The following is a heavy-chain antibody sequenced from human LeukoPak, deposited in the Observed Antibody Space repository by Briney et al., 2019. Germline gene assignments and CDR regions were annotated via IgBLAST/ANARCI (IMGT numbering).Heavy chain of an antibody. CDR2: IDWDDVK. CDR3: ARMISSSSSLDY. CDR1: GFSPSTSGMC. J-gene: IGHJ4*02. Sequence: SGPTLVNPTQTLTLTCTFSGFSPSTSGMCVSWIRQPPGKALDWLARIDWDDVKYYSTSLKTRLTISKDTSKNQVVLTMTNMDPVDTGTYYCARMISSSSSLDYWGQGTLVTVSS. D-gene: IGHD6-6*01. V-gene: IGHV2-70*11.